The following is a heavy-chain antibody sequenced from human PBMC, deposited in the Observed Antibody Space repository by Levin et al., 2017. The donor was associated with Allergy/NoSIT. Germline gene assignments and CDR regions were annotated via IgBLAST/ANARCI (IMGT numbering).Heavy chain of an antibody. V-gene: IGHV3-21*06. D-gene: IGHD1-1*01. J-gene: IGHJ6*02. Sequence: GGSLRLSCAASGFTFSSYSMTWVRQAPGKGLEWVSVISSSINYIYYADSVQGRFTVSRDNAKNSVYLDMNSLRAEATAIYYCARDQLEGKYYHYMDVWGQGTTVTVYS. CDR1: GFTFSSYS. CDR2: ISSSINYI. CDR3: ARDQLEGKYYHYMDV.